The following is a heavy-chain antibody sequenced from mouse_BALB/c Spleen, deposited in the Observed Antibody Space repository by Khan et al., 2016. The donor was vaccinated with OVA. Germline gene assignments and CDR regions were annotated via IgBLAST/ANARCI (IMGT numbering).Heavy chain of an antibody. CDR3: ESELGRYYAMDY. D-gene: IGHD4-1*01. V-gene: IGHV3-2*02. CDR2: ISNSGSA. Sequence: EVQLQESGPGLVKPSQSLSLTCTVTGYSITRDYAWNWIRQFPGNELEWMGYISNSGSASYNPSFKSRISITLDTSNNPFFLQLDSVTPEDTATDYCESELGRYYAMDYWGQGTSVTVAA. CDR1: GYSITRDYA. J-gene: IGHJ4*01.